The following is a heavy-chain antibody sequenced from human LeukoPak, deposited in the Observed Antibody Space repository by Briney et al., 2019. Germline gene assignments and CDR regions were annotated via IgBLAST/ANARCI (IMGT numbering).Heavy chain of an antibody. V-gene: IGHV3-7*02. CDR3: ARRGITISGVLVYHYSGLDV. CDR1: GFTFSSYS. J-gene: IGHJ6*02. CDR2: IKDDGSEK. Sequence: TGGSLRLSCAASGFTFSSYSMNWVRQAPGKGLEWVASIKDDGSEKHFLDSVNGRFAISRDNAKNSLYLQMSSLRAEDTAVYYCARRGITISGVLVYHYSGLDVWGQGTTVTVSS. D-gene: IGHD3-3*01.